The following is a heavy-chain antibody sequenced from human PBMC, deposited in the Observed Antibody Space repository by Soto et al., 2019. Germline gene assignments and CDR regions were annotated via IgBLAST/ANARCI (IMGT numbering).Heavy chain of an antibody. J-gene: IGHJ4*02. Sequence: PSETLSLTCTVSGGSISSSSYYWGWIRQPPGEGLEWIGSIYYSGSTYYNPSLKSRVTISVDTSKNQFSLKLSSVTAADTAVYYCARLRSSTSSNYSFDYWGQGTLVTVSS. CDR3: ARLRSSTSSNYSFDY. CDR2: IYYSGST. D-gene: IGHD2-2*01. V-gene: IGHV4-39*01. CDR1: GGSISSSSYY.